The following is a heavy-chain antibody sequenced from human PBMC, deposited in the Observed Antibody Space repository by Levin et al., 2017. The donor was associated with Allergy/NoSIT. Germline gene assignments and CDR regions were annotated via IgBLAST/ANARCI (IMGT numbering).Heavy chain of an antibody. J-gene: IGHJ4*02. D-gene: IGHD3-16*01. CDR3: AKHGGY. Sequence: GGSLRLSCAASGFTFSSYAMTWFRQAPGRGLEWVSGISVSGGKTFYAESVKGRFTVSRDNTKNTLYLQMNSLRAEDTAVYYCAKHGGYWGQGTLVTVSS. CDR2: ISVSGGKT. V-gene: IGHV3-23*01. CDR1: GFTFSSYA.